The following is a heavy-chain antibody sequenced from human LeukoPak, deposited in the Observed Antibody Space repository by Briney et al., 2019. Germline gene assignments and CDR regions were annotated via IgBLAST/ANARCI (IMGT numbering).Heavy chain of an antibody. CDR1: GYTFSNYE. CDR3: ARDPSSSGYYGY. J-gene: IGHJ4*02. CDR2: ISSSGTSI. Sequence: GGSLRPSCAASGYTFSNYEMNWVRQAPGKGLEWVSYISSSGTSIYYADSVKGRFTISRDNAKNSLYLQMNNLRAEDTGIYYCARDPSSSGYYGYWGQGTLVTVSS. D-gene: IGHD3-22*01. V-gene: IGHV3-48*03.